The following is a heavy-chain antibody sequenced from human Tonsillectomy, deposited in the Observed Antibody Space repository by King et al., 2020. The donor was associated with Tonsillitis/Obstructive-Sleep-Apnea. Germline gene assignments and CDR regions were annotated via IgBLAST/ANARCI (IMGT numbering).Heavy chain of an antibody. Sequence: VQLVESGGGSVQPGGSLRLSCAASGFTFSRNAMSWVRQAPGKGLEWVSGITAGGDNTYYAESVKGRFTISRDNSKNTLYLQMNSLRAEDTAVYYCAKRLGGGSSCWFDCWGQGTLVTVSS. CDR1: GFTFSRNA. D-gene: IGHD1-26*01. CDR3: AKRLGGGSSCWFDC. V-gene: IGHV3-23*04. J-gene: IGHJ4*02. CDR2: ITAGGDNT.